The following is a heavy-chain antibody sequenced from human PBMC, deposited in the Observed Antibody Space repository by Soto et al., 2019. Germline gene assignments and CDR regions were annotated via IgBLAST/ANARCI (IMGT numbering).Heavy chain of an antibody. V-gene: IGHV1-2*04. CDR2: INPNSGGT. CDR3: ARDLTHYDYVWGSYCSPNYYFDY. Sequence: QVQLVQSGAEVKKPGASVKVSCKASGYTFTGYYMHWVRQAPGQGLEWMGWINPNSGGTNYAQKFQGWVTMTRDTSISTAYMELSRLRSDDTAVYYCARDLTHYDYVWGSYCSPNYYFDYWGQGTLVTVSS. D-gene: IGHD3-16*01. CDR1: GYTFTGYY. J-gene: IGHJ4*02.